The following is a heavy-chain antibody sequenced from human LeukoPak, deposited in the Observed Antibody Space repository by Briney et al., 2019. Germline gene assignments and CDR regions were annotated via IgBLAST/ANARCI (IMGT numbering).Heavy chain of an antibody. J-gene: IGHJ4*02. V-gene: IGHV3-7*01. Sequence: PGGSLRLSCAASRFNFNTYWTSWVRQAPGKGPEWVASIKPDGSEKYYVDSVTGRFTISRDNAKNSLYLQMSNLKPEDTAVYYCAREGNWGQGTLVTVSS. D-gene: IGHD3-10*01. CDR1: RFNFNTYW. CDR2: IKPDGSEK. CDR3: AREGN.